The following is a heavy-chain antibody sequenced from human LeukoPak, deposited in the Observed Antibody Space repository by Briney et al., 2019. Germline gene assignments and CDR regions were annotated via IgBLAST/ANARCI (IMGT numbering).Heavy chain of an antibody. CDR3: ARELDYDFWSGYETTISDY. D-gene: IGHD3-3*01. CDR1: GYTFTSYG. Sequence: ASVKVSCKASGYTFTSYGISWVRRAPGQGLEWMGWISAYNGNTNYAQKLQGRVTMTTDTSTSTAYMELRSLRSDDTAVYYCARELDYDFWSGYETTISDYWGQGTLVTVSS. V-gene: IGHV1-18*01. J-gene: IGHJ4*02. CDR2: ISAYNGNT.